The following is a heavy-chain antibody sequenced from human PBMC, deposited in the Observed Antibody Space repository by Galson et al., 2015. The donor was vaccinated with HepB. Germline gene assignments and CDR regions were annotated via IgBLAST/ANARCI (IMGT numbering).Heavy chain of an antibody. D-gene: IGHD3-10*01. CDR2: IWYDGSNK. Sequence: SLRLSCAASGFTFSSYGMHWVRQAPGKGLEWVAVIWYDGSNKYYADSVKGRFTISRDNSKNTLYLQMNSLRAEDTAVYYCARDPRGTGKKRWYYYGMDVWGQGTTVTVSS. J-gene: IGHJ6*02. CDR3: ARDPRGTGKKRWYYYGMDV. CDR1: GFTFSSYG. V-gene: IGHV3-33*08.